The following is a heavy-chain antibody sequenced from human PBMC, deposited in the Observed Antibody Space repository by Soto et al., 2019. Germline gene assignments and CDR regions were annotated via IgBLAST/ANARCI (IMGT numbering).Heavy chain of an antibody. Sequence: PGGSLRLSCVASGFTFSNYNMNWVRQAPGKGLEWVSHISGSSIYIHYADSVRGRFTISRDNAKNSVYLQMDSLRVEDTAVYYCAREGALKPFSSWGQGALVIVSA. CDR2: ISGSSIYI. V-gene: IGHV3-21*01. J-gene: IGHJ5*02. CDR3: AREGALKPFSS. CDR1: GFTFSNYN.